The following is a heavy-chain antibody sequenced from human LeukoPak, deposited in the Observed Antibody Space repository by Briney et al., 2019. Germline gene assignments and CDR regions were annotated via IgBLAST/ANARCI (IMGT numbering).Heavy chain of an antibody. CDR1: GYTFTGYY. V-gene: IGHV1-2*02. Sequence: RASVKVSCKAPGYTFTGYYMHWVRQAPGQGLEWMGWINPNSGGTNYAQKFQGRVTMTRDTSISTAYMELSRLRSDDTAVYYCARTLPRIRYFDWLLTALDYWGQGTLVTVSS. CDR3: ARTLPRIRYFDWLLTALDY. CDR2: INPNSGGT. D-gene: IGHD3-9*01. J-gene: IGHJ4*02.